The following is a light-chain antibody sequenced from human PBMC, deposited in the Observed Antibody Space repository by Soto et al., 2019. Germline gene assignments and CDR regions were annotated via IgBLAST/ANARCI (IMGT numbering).Light chain of an antibody. CDR3: QQSDSTPPIT. CDR2: AAS. Sequence: DIQMTQSPCSLSASLGYIFTIACLSSQGISNWLAWYQQKPGKAPKLLIYAASSLQSGVPSRFSGSGSGTDFTLTISRLQPEDFAPYYCQQSDSTPPITFGQGTRPEIK. V-gene: IGKV1-12*01. J-gene: IGKJ5*01. CDR1: QGISNW.